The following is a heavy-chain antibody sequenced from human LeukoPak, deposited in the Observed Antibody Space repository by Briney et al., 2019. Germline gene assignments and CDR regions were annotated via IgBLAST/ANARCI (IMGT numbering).Heavy chain of an antibody. CDR2: ISSSSSYI. V-gene: IGHV3-21*01. CDR3: ARSSSSFDAFDI. J-gene: IGHJ3*02. CDR1: GFIFDDYA. Sequence: GGSLRLSCAVSGFIFDDYAMNWVRQAPGKGLEWVSSISSSSSYIYYADSVKGRFTISRDNAKNSLYLQMNSLRAEDTAVYYCARSSSSFDAFDIWGQGTMVTVSS. D-gene: IGHD6-13*01.